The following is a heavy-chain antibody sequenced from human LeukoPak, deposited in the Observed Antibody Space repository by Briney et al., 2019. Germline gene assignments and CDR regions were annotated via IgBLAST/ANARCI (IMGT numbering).Heavy chain of an antibody. Sequence: SETLSLTCTVSGGSISSYYWSWIRLPPGKGLEWIGYLSKSGNTNYSPSLKSRVTIFGDTSKNQFFLKLSSVTAADTAVYYCARSSGSYGHRWFDPWGQGTLVTVSS. V-gene: IGHV4-4*08. CDR2: LSKSGNT. CDR1: GGSISSYY. J-gene: IGHJ5*02. CDR3: ARSSGSYGHRWFDP. D-gene: IGHD1-26*01.